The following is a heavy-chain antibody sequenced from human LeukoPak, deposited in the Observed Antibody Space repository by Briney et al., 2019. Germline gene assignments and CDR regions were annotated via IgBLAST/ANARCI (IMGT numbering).Heavy chain of an antibody. J-gene: IGHJ4*02. V-gene: IGHV1-58*01. CDR3: AASPDYYDSSGYSYYFDY. Sequence: SGKVSCKASGFTFTSSAVQWVRQARGQRLEWIGWIVVGSGNTNYAQKFQERVTITRDMSTSTAYMELSSLRSEDTAVYYCAASPDYYDSSGYSYYFDYWGQGTLVTVSS. CDR1: GFTFTSSA. CDR2: IVVGSGNT. D-gene: IGHD3-22*01.